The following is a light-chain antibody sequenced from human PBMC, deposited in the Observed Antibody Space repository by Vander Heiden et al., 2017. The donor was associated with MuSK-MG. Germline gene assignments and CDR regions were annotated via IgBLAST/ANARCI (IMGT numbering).Light chain of an antibody. CDR1: QSISSY. J-gene: IGKJ2*02. CDR3: HQSDSTPCT. Sequence: DIQMSQSPSSLSASVGDRVTITCRASQSISSYLHWYQQKPGKAPKLLIYAASSSLSGVPSRFSGSGSGTDFTLTISRLQPEDFATYYCHQSDSTPCTFGQGTKVEIK. V-gene: IGKV1-39*01. CDR2: AAS.